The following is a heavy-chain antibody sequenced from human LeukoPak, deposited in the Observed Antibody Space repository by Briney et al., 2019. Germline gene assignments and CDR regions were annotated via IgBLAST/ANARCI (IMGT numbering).Heavy chain of an antibody. CDR1: GFTCSSYG. CDR2: ISYDGSNK. V-gene: IGHV3-30*18. D-gene: IGHD2-21*02. CDR3: AKSGDPQYYFDY. J-gene: IGHJ4*02. Sequence: PGRSLRLSCAASGFTCSSYGMHWVRQAPGKGLEWVAVISYDGSNKYYVDSVKGRFTISRDNSKNTLYLQMNSLRAEDTAVYYCAKSGDPQYYFDYWGQGTLVTVSS.